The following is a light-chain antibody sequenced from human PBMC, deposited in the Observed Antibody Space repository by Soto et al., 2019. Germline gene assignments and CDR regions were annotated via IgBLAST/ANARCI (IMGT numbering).Light chain of an antibody. CDR2: DAS. Sequence: EVVMTQSPATLSVSPGEGVTLSCRASQSVSSSLAWYQQKPGQAPRLLIYDASSRATGIPARFSGSGSGTDFALTISRLEPEDFAVYYCQQYGSSPQLTFGGGTKVDIK. CDR3: QQYGSSPQLT. CDR1: QSVSSS. V-gene: IGKV3-20*01. J-gene: IGKJ4*01.